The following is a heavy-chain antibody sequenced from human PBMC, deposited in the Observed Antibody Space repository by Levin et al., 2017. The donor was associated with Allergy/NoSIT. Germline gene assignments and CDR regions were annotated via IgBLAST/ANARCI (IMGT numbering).Heavy chain of an antibody. CDR2: INSGGSSM. CDR3: AKGFDH. V-gene: IGHV3-48*03. Sequence: GESLKISCAASGFTFSSYEMNWVRQAPGKGLEWVSYINSGGSSMYYADSVKGRFTISRDNAKNSVYLQMKRLRVEDTAVYFCAKGFDHWGQGILVTVSS. CDR1: GFTFSSYE. J-gene: IGHJ4*02.